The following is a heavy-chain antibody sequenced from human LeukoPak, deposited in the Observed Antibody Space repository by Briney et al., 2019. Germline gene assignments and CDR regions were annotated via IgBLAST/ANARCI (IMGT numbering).Heavy chain of an antibody. CDR3: ARDKSGNSGWYSYFDY. D-gene: IGHD6-19*01. V-gene: IGHV1-2*02. J-gene: IGHJ4*02. CDR1: GYTFTGYY. Sequence: GASVKVSCKASGYTFTGYYLHWVRQAPGQGLEWMGWINPNSGDTSYAQKFQGRVTMTRDMSINTAYMELSRLRSDDTAVYYCARDKSGNSGWYSYFDYWGQGTLVTVSS. CDR2: INPNSGDT.